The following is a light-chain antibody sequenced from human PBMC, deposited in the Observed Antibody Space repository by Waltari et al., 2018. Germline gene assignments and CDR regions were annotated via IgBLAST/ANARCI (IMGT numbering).Light chain of an antibody. CDR1: QSVSSY. CDR2: HAS. Sequence: DIVLTQSPATLSLSPGERATLPCRASQSVSSYLAWYQQKPGQAPRLLIYHASNRATGIPARFSGSGSGTDFTLTISSLEPEDFAVYYCQQRSSWPTFGQGTKLEIK. J-gene: IGKJ2*01. CDR3: QQRSSWPT. V-gene: IGKV3-11*01.